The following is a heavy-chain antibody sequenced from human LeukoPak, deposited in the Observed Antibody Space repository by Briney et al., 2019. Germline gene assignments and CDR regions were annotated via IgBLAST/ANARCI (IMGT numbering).Heavy chain of an antibody. CDR1: GGSISSGSYY. CDR2: IYHSGST. V-gene: IGHV4-61*10. CDR3: ARFDSRDYYGMDV. Sequence: SETLSLTCTVSGGSISSGSYYWSWIRQPAGKGLEWIGEIYHSGSTNYNPSLKSRVTISVDKSKNQFSLKLSSVTAADTAVYYCARFDSRDYYGMDVWGQGTTVTVSS. D-gene: IGHD2-15*01. J-gene: IGHJ6*02.